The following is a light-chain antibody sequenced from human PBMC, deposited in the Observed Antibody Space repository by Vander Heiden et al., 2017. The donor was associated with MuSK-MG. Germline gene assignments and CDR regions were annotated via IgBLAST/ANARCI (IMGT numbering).Light chain of an antibody. CDR2: KVS. CDR1: QSLVYSDGNTY. Sequence: DVVMTQSPLSLPVTLGQPASIYCRSSQSLVYSDGNTYLTWFHQRPGQSPRRLIYKVSNRDSGVPDRFSGSGSGTDFTLRISRVEAEDVGFYYCMQGKHWPLTFGGGTKVEIK. J-gene: IGKJ4*01. CDR3: MQGKHWPLT. V-gene: IGKV2-30*01.